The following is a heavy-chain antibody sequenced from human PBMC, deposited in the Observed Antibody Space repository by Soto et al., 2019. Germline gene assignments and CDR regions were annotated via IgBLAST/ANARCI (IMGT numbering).Heavy chain of an antibody. CDR2: ISSSSSYT. D-gene: IGHD5-12*01. CDR3: AREHNRYSVYDYGDC. CDR1: GFTFSDYY. V-gene: IGHV3-11*05. Sequence: QVQLVESGGGLVKPGGSLRLSCAASGFTFSDYYMSWIRQAPGKGLEWVSCISSSSSYTNYAYSVKGRFTISRDSHKNSTYLQMNQQRAGETALYYCAREHNRYSVYDYGDCWRQGRLVTISS. J-gene: IGHJ4*02.